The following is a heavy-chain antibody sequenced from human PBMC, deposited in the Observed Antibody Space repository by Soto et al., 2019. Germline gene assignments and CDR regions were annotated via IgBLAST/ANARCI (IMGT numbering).Heavy chain of an antibody. CDR1: GYTFTSYG. CDR3: AREGDYDILTGYYIIHYYCGLDV. Sequence: QVQLVQSGAEVKKPGASVKVSCKASGYTFTSYGISWVRQAPGQGLEWMGRISAYNGNTNYAQKLQGRVTMTTDTSTSTAYMELGSLRSDDTAVYYCAREGDYDILTGYYIIHYYCGLDVWGQGTTVNVSS. CDR2: ISAYNGNT. J-gene: IGHJ6*02. D-gene: IGHD3-9*01. V-gene: IGHV1-18*01.